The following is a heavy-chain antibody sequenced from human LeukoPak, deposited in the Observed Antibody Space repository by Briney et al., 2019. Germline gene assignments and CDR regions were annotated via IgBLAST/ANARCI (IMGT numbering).Heavy chain of an antibody. CDR1: GFSLVNYA. D-gene: IGHD1-20*01. J-gene: IGHJ5*02. CDR3: ARVKLTGIQDWFDP. V-gene: IGHV3-20*04. Sequence: GGSLRLSCEASGFSLVNYAMSWVRQPPGKGLEWGLVINRNGGRTDYADSVKGRFTISRDNDKNSLYLQMNSLRAEDTALYYCARVKLTGIQDWFDPWGQGTLVTVSS. CDR2: INRNGGRT.